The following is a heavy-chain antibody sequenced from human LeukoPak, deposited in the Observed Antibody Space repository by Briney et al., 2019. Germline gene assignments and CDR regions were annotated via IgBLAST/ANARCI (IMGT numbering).Heavy chain of an antibody. V-gene: IGHV4-4*07. CDR2: IYTSGST. CDR3: ARSYYFSH. D-gene: IGHD3-10*01. Sequence: PSETLSLSCTVSGGSISSYSWSWIRQPAGKGLEWIGRIYTSGSTNYNHTLKSRVTISVDKSMNQFSLKLSSVTAADTAVYCCARSYYFSHWGQGTLVT. CDR1: GGSISSYS. J-gene: IGHJ4*02.